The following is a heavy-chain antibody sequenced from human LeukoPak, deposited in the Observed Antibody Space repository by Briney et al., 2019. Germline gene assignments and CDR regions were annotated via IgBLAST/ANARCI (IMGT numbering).Heavy chain of an antibody. V-gene: IGHV7-4-1*02. J-gene: IGHJ6*03. CDR2: INTNTGNP. CDR1: GYTFTSYA. CDR3: ARVAGTRSDYYYYYMDV. D-gene: IGHD6-19*01. Sequence: ASVKVSCKASGYTFTSYAINWVRQAPGQGLEWMGWINTNTGNPTYAQGFTGRFVFSLDTSVSTAYLQISSLKAEDTAMYYCARVAGTRSDYYYYYMDVWGKGTTVTVSS.